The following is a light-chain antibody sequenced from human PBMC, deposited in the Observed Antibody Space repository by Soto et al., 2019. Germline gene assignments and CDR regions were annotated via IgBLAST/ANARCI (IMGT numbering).Light chain of an antibody. V-gene: IGLV1-40*01. CDR3: QSYDTSLRGWL. Sequence: QSVLTQPPSVSGAPWQRVTISCTGTSSNIGAGHAVHWYRQFPGAAPKLLIYGDTHRPSGVPDRFSGSKSATSASLVITGVQAEDEADYYCQSYDTSLRGWLFGGGTKVTVL. J-gene: IGLJ3*02. CDR1: SSNIGAGHA. CDR2: GDT.